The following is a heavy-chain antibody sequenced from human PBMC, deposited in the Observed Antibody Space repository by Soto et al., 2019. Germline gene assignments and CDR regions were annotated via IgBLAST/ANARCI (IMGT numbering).Heavy chain of an antibody. J-gene: IGHJ4*02. CDR1: GYTFSAYY. V-gene: IGHV1-2*02. CDR3: ARGGTFAYDTSGYSVY. Sequence: ASVKVSCNTSGYTFSAYYMHWVRHAPGQRLEWIGWINPKSGGTLYAQKFQGRVTMTRDTSIRTAYMELSRLRSDDTAVYYCARGGTFAYDTSGYSVYWGQGTLVTVSS. CDR2: INPKSGGT. D-gene: IGHD3-22*01.